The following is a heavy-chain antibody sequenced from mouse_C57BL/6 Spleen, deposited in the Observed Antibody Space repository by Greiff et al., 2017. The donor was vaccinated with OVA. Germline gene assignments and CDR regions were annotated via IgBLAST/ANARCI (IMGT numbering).Heavy chain of an antibody. V-gene: IGHV6-6*01. J-gene: IGHJ1*03. CDR1: GFTFSDAW. CDR2: IRNKANNHAT. CDR3: TRGYGSSTGYWYFDV. D-gene: IGHD1-1*01. Sequence: EVQLQESGGGLVQPGGSMKLSCAASGFTFSDAWMDWVRQSPEKGLEWVAEIRNKANNHATYYAESVKGRFTISRDDSKSSVYLQMNSLRAEDTGIYYCTRGYGSSTGYWYFDVWGTGTTVTVSS.